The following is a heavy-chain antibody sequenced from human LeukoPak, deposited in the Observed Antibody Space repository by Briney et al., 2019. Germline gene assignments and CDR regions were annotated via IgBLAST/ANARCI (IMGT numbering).Heavy chain of an antibody. D-gene: IGHD3-10*01. CDR3: AKDNGEIDWFDP. CDR1: GGSISSYY. J-gene: IGHJ5*02. Sequence: SETLSLTCSVSGGSISSYYWNWIRQPPGKGLEWIGYIFYSGRTSYNPSLKSRVTMSVDTSKNQFSLKLISVTAADTAVYYCAKDNGEIDWFDPWGQGTLVSVSS. CDR2: IFYSGRT. V-gene: IGHV4-59*01.